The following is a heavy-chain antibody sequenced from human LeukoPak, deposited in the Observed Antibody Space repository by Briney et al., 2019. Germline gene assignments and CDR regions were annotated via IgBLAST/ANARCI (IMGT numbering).Heavy chain of an antibody. CDR3: ARDTRGESDY. V-gene: IGHV3-48*04. J-gene: IGHJ4*01. CDR2: NSDTV. D-gene: IGHD2-2*01. Sequence: NSDTVHYSNSVEGRFTISRDNAKNSLYLQMNSLRAEDTAMYYCARDTRGESDYWGYGTLVTVSS.